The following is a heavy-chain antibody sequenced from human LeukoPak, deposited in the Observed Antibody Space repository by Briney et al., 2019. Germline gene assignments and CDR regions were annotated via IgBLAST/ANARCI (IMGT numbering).Heavy chain of an antibody. CDR2: MSGSGGST. Sequence: GGSLRLSCTASGFTFNSYAMSWVRQAPGKGLEWVSGMSGSGGSTFYADSVRGRFTISRDNSKDTLYLQMSSLRAEDTAVYYCAKDPPTILGVVPRAFDIWGQGTMVTVSS. D-gene: IGHD3-3*01. J-gene: IGHJ3*02. V-gene: IGHV3-23*01. CDR1: GFTFNSYA. CDR3: AKDPPTILGVVPRAFDI.